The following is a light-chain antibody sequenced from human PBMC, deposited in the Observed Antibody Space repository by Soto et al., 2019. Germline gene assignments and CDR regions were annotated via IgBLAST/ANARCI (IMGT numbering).Light chain of an antibody. J-gene: IGKJ1*01. V-gene: IGKV1-5*03. CDR2: KAS. Sequence: DIQMTQSPSTLSGSVGDRVTITCRASQTISSWLAWYQQKPGKAPKLLIYKASTLKSGVPSRFSGSGSGTDLTLTISSLQPDDFATYYCQHYNSYSETFGQGPKVELK. CDR1: QTISSW. CDR3: QHYNSYSET.